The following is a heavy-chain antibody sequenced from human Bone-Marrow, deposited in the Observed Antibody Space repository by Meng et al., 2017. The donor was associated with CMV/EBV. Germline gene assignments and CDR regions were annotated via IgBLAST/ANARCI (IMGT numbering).Heavy chain of an antibody. CDR3: ARGYYGGNSVVWDAFDI. Sequence: GSLRLSCTVSGYSISSGYYWGWSRQPPGKGLEWIGNIYHSGSTYYNPSLKSRVTISVDTSKNQLSLKLSSVTAADTAVYFCARGYYGGNSVVWDAFDIWGQGTMVTVSS. CDR1: GYSISSGYY. CDR2: IYHSGST. D-gene: IGHD4-23*01. J-gene: IGHJ3*02. V-gene: IGHV4-38-2*02.